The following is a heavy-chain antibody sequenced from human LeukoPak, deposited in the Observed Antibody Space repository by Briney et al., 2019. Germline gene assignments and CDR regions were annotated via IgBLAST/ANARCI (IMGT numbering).Heavy chain of an antibody. Sequence: ASVKVSCKASGYTFTSYYVHWVRQAPGQGLEWMGIINPSGGSTSSAQKFQGRVTMTSDTSTSTVYMELSSLRAEDTAVYYCATPLSRPLRFLDAFDYWGQGTLVTVSS. V-gene: IGHV1-46*01. CDR1: GYTFTSYY. CDR2: INPSGGST. CDR3: ATPLSRPLRFLDAFDY. J-gene: IGHJ4*02. D-gene: IGHD3-3*01.